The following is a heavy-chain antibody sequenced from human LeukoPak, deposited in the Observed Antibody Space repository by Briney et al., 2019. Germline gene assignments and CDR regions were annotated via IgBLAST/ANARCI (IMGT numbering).Heavy chain of an antibody. CDR3: ARARPTMVRGVIIKNWFDP. CDR1: GASLSGYY. J-gene: IGHJ5*02. V-gene: IGHV4-34*01. Sequence: WESLSLACAVYGASLSGYYWGWIRQPPGKGLEWIGEINHSGSTNYNPSLKSRFTISVNTSKNQYSLKLSSVTAADTAVYYGARARPTMVRGVIIKNWFDPWGQGTLVTVSS. D-gene: IGHD3-10*01. CDR2: INHSGST.